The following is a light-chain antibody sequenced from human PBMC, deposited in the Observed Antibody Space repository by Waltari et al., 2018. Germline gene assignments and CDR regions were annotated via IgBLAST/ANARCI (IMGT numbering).Light chain of an antibody. V-gene: IGLV8-61*01. CDR1: SGSVSTSYY. J-gene: IGLJ3*02. CDR2: STN. CDR3: VLYMGSGIWV. Sequence: QTVVTQEPSFSVSPGGTVTLTCGLSSGSVSTSYYPSWYQQTPGQAPRTLIYSTNPRSSGVPGRFSGSILWNKAALTITGAQADDESDYYCVLYMGSGIWVFGGGTKLTVL.